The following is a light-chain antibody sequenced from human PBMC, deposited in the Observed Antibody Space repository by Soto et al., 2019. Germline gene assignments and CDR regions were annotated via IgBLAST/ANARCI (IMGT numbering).Light chain of an antibody. CDR3: QVWDTTSNHPV. CDR1: NVGSNS. V-gene: IGLV3-21*04. J-gene: IGLJ1*01. Sequence: SYELIQPPSVSVAPGKTARVTCGGNNVGSNSVNWYLQKPGQAPVLVIYYDSDRPAGIPERLSGFKSGNTATLTITGVDAGDEADYYCQVWDTTSNHPVFGTGTKVTVL. CDR2: YDS.